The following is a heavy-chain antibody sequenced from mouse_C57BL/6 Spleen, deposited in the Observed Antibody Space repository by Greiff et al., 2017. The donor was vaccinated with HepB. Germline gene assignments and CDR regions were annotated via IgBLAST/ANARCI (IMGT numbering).Heavy chain of an antibody. CDR1: GYTFTDYY. CDR3: ARSGYYGSSRGWFAY. Sequence: VQLQQSGPELVKPGASVKISCKASGYTFTDYYMNWVKQSHGKSLEWIGDINPNNGGTSYNQKFKGKATLTVDKSSSTAYMELRSLTSEDSAVYYCARSGYYGSSRGWFAYWGQGTLVTVSA. CDR2: INPNNGGT. V-gene: IGHV1-26*01. D-gene: IGHD1-1*01. J-gene: IGHJ3*01.